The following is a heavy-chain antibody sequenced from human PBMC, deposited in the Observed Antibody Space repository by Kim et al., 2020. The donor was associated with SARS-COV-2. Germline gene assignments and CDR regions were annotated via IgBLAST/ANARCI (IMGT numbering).Heavy chain of an antibody. CDR1: GFTFSSYG. Sequence: GGSLRLSCAASGFTFSSYGMHWVRQAPGKGLEWVAVISYDGSNKYYADSVKGRFTISRDNSKNTLYLQMNSLRAEDTAVYYCAKGQGGITNGPVVYWGQGTLVTVSS. CDR2: ISYDGSNK. J-gene: IGHJ4*01. D-gene: IGHD3-10*01. CDR3: AKGQGGITNGPVVY. V-gene: IGHV3-30*18.